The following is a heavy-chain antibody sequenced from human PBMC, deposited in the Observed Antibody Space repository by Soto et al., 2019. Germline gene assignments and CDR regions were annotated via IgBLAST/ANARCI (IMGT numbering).Heavy chain of an antibody. CDR3: ARDGSTSSELRAFDI. D-gene: IGHD1-26*01. V-gene: IGHV1-2*02. Sequence: GASVKVSCKASGYTFTAYYMYWVRQAPGQGLEWVGWINPNSGGTNYAQKFQGRVTMTRDTSISTAYMELTRLKSDDTAVYFCARDGSTSSELRAFDIWGQGTMVTVSS. CDR2: INPNSGGT. CDR1: GYTFTAYY. J-gene: IGHJ3*02.